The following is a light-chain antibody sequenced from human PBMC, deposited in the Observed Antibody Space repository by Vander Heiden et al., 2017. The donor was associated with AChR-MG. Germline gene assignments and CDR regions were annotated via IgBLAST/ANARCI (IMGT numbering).Light chain of an antibody. J-gene: IGLJ2*01. CDR3: QSYDSSLSGYVV. CDR2: GNS. CDR1: SSNIGAGYD. V-gene: IGLV1-40*01. Sequence: QSVLTLPPSVSRAPGQRVTISCTGSSSNIGAGYDVHWYQQLPGTAPKLLIYGNSNRPSGVPDRFSGSKSGTSASLAITGLQAEDEADYYCQSYDSSLSGYVVFGGGTKLTVL.